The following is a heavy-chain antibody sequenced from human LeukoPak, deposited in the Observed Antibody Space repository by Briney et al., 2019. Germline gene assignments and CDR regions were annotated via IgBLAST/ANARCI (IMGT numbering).Heavy chain of an antibody. V-gene: IGHV4-34*01. CDR2: INHSGST. Sequence: SETLSLTCAVYGGSFSGYYWSWIRQPPGKGLEWIGEINHSGSTNYNPSLKSRVTISVDTSKNQFSLKLSPVTAADTAVYYCARSGRRAAAGTLNYWGQGTLVTVSS. CDR1: GGSFSGYY. CDR3: ARSGRRAAAGTLNY. J-gene: IGHJ4*02. D-gene: IGHD6-13*01.